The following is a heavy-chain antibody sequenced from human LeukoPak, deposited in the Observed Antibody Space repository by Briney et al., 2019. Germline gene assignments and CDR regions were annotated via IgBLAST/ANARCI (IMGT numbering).Heavy chain of an antibody. Sequence: GGSLRLSCATSGFTFSSYWMSWVRQAPGKGLEWVANIKQDGSEKYYVDSVKGRFTISRDNAKNSLYLQMNSLRAEDTAVYYCARDYRGYRAPYYFDYWGQGTLVTVSS. D-gene: IGHD2-15*01. CDR3: ARDYRGYRAPYYFDY. J-gene: IGHJ4*02. CDR1: GFTFSSYW. CDR2: IKQDGSEK. V-gene: IGHV3-7*01.